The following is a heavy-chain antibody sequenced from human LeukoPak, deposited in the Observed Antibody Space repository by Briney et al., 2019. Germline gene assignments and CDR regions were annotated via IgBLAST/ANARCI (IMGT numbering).Heavy chain of an antibody. Sequence: PGGSLRLSCAASGFTLSSYSMNWVRQAPGKGLEWVSSISSSSSYIYYADSVKGRFTISRDNAKNSLYLQMNSLRAEDTAVYYCASGVDTAMVYLDYWGQGTLVTVSS. V-gene: IGHV3-21*01. CDR2: ISSSSSYI. J-gene: IGHJ4*02. CDR3: ASGVDTAMVYLDY. CDR1: GFTLSSYS. D-gene: IGHD5-18*01.